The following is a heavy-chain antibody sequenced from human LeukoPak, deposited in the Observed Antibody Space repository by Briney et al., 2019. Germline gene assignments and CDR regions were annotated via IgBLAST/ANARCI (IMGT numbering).Heavy chain of an antibody. CDR1: GYTFTGYY. CDR3: ARSDYGDYAPFDY. J-gene: IGHJ4*02. CDR2: INPNSGGT. Sequence: GASVKVSCKASGYTFTGYYMHWVRQAPGQGLEWTGWINPNSGGTNRAQKFQGWVTMTRDTSISTAYMELSRLRSDDTAVYYCARSDYGDYAPFDYWGQGTLVTVSS. V-gene: IGHV1-2*04. D-gene: IGHD4-17*01.